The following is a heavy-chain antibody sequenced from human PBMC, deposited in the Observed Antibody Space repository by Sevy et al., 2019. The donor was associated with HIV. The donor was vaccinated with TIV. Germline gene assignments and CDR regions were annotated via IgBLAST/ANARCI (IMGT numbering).Heavy chain of an antibody. CDR2: IRSKAYGGTT. D-gene: IGHD3-3*01. V-gene: IGHV3-49*03. CDR3: TRVGSGRITIFGVVIIPGWFDP. Sequence: GGSLRLSCTASGFTFGDYAMSWFRQAPGKGLEWVGFIRSKAYGGTTEYAASVKGRFTISRDDSKSIAYLQMNSLKTEATAVYYCTRVGSGRITIFGVVIIPGWFDPWGQGTLVTVSS. J-gene: IGHJ5*02. CDR1: GFTFGDYA.